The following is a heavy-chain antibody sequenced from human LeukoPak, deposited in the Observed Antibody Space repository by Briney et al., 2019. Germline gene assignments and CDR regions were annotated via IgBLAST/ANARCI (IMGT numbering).Heavy chain of an antibody. CDR1: GFSLSTSGLA. Sequence: SGPTLVTRAQTLTLTSTFSGFSLSTSGLAVDWLHQPPGKDLEWLAVFYWYDDNRYRPSLKNRLTNTKNTSKNQVVLTPTNRDPGDTATYYCAHSTTGTTPPFNYWGQGILVTVSS. D-gene: IGHD1-7*01. CDR3: AHSTTGTTPPFNY. J-gene: IGHJ4*02. CDR2: FYWYDDN. V-gene: IGHV2-5*01.